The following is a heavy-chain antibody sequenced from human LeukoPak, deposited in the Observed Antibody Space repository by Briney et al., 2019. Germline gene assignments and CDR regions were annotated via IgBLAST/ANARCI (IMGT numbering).Heavy chain of an antibody. D-gene: IGHD3-3*01. V-gene: IGHV4-4*02. CDR2: FDLVGVA. J-gene: IGHJ4*02. CDR3: ARAGGFYRPLDY. CDR1: GGSVTSTNW. Sequence: TSGTLSLTCDVSGGSVTSTNWWTWVPRPPGKGLELIGVFDLVGVAHYTPSLKSGVIMSVDLLESQICLNLTSVTAPGTAVYYCARAGGFYRPLDYSGQGTLVTVSS.